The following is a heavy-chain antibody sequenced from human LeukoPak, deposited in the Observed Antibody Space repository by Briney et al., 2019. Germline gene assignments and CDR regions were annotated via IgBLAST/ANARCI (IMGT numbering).Heavy chain of an antibody. V-gene: IGHV1-69*13. CDR3: ATENYDFWSGYGTYYMDV. CDR2: IIPIFGTA. D-gene: IGHD3-3*01. Sequence: SVKVSCKASGYTFTSYGISWVRQAPGQGLEWMGGIIPIFGTANYAQKFQGRVTIAADESTSTAYMELSSLRSEDTAVYYCATENYDFWSGYGTYYMDVWGKGTTVTVSS. CDR1: GYTFTSYG. J-gene: IGHJ6*03.